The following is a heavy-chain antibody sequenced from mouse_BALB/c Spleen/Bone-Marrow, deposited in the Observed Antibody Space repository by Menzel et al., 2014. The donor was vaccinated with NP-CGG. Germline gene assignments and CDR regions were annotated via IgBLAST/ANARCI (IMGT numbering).Heavy chain of an antibody. V-gene: IGHV14-3*02. D-gene: IGHD1-1*01. CDR3: ASYYYGSSSFAY. CDR2: IDPANGNT. Sequence: EVQLQQSGAELVKPGASVKLSCTASGFNIKDTYMHWVKQRPEQGLEWIGRIDPANGNTKYDPKFQGKATITADTSSNTAYLQLGSLTSEDTAVYYCASYYYGSSSFAYWGQGTQVTVSA. CDR1: GFNIKDTY. J-gene: IGHJ3*01.